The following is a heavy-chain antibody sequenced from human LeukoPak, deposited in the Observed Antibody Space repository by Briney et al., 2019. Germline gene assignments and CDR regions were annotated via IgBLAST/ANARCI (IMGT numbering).Heavy chain of an antibody. J-gene: IGHJ5*02. V-gene: IGHV7-4-1*01. CDR1: GYTFTSYA. Sequence: GASVKVSCKASGYTFTSYAMNWVRQAPGQGLEWMGWINTNTGNPTYAQGFTGRFVFSLDTSVSTAYLQICSLKAEDTAVYYCARDLYSSGDNWSDPWGQGTLVTVSS. D-gene: IGHD6-19*01. CDR3: ARDLYSSGDNWSDP. CDR2: INTNTGNP.